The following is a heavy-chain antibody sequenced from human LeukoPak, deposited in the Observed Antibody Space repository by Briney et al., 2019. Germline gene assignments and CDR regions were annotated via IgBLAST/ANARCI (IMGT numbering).Heavy chain of an antibody. D-gene: IGHD3-22*01. CDR1: GYTFTSYG. V-gene: IGHV1-18*01. CDR3: ARDDKDWYYYDMRVDY. Sequence: ASVKVSCKASGYTFTSYGISWVRQAPGQGLEWMGWISAYNGNTNYAQKLQGRVTMTTDTSTSTAYIELRSLRSDDTAVYYCARDDKDWYYYDMRVDYWGQGTLVTVSS. CDR2: ISAYNGNT. J-gene: IGHJ4*02.